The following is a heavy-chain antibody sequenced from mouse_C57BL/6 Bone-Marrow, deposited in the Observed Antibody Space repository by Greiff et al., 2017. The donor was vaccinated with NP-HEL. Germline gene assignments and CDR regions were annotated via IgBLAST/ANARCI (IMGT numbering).Heavy chain of an antibody. J-gene: IGHJ4*01. Sequence: EVKLMESGGGLVQPGGSMKLSCVASGFTFSNYWMNWVRQSPETGLEWVAQIRLKSDNYATHYAESVKGRFTISRDDSKSSVYLQMNNLRAEDTGIYYCTGGGYYYAMDYWGQGTSVTVSS. CDR3: TGGGYYYAMDY. CDR2: IRLKSDNYAT. V-gene: IGHV6-3*01. CDR1: GFTFSNYW.